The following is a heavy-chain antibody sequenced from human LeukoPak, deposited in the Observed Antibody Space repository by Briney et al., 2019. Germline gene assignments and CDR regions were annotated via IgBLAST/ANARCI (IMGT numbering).Heavy chain of an antibody. V-gene: IGHV3-21*01. CDR1: GFTFSSYA. Sequence: GGSLRLSCAVSGFTFSSYAMKWVRQAPGKGLEWVSSISSSSSYIYYADSVKGRFTISRDNAKNSLYLQMNSLRAEDTAVYYWARDRGGFLKWLLNPKDAFDIWGQGTMVTVSS. CDR2: ISSSSSYI. CDR3: ARDRGGFLKWLLNPKDAFDI. D-gene: IGHD3-3*01. J-gene: IGHJ3*02.